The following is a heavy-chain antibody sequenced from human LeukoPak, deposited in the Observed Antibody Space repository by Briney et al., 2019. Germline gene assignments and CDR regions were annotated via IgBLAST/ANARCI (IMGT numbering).Heavy chain of an antibody. CDR3: ARDIKKRITIFGVVSVYYMDV. J-gene: IGHJ6*03. D-gene: IGHD3-3*01. Sequence: PSETLSLTCTVSGGSISSSSYYWSWIRQPAGKGLEWIGRIYTSGSTNYNPSLKSRVTMSVDTSKNQFSLKLSSVTAADTAVYYCARDIKKRITIFGVVSVYYMDVWGKGTTVTVSS. CDR1: GGSISSSSYY. V-gene: IGHV4-61*02. CDR2: IYTSGST.